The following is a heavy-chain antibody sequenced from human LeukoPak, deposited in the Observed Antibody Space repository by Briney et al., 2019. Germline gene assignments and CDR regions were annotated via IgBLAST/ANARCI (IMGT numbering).Heavy chain of an antibody. CDR3: ARRDRGGATVDSDYYYYMDV. J-gene: IGHJ6*03. D-gene: IGHD4-23*01. V-gene: IGHV3-53*01. CDR1: GFSVSSNY. CDR2: IYSGGRT. Sequence: GGSLRLSCVASGFSVSSNYLSWVRQAPGKGLDWVSVIYSGGRTYYADSVKGRFTISRDNSKNTLYLQMDSLRTEDTAVYYCARRDRGGATVDSDYYYYMDVWGKGTAVTVSS.